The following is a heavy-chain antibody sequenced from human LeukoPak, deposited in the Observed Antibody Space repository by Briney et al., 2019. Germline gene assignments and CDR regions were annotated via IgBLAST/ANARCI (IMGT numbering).Heavy chain of an antibody. V-gene: IGHV4-59*08. CDR3: ARQGGYSYGLGIDY. J-gene: IGHJ4*02. Sequence: SETLSLTCTVSGGSISSYYWSWIRQPPGKGLEWIGYIYYSGSTNYNPSLKSRVTISVDTSKNQFSLKLSSVTAADTAVYYCARQGGYSYGLGIDYWGQGTLVTVSS. CDR1: GGSISSYY. D-gene: IGHD5-18*01. CDR2: IYYSGST.